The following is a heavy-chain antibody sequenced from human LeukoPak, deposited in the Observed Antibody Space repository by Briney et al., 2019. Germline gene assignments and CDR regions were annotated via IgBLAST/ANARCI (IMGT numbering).Heavy chain of an antibody. J-gene: IGHJ4*02. Sequence: SETLSLPCTVSGGSISSSDDYWGWIRQPPGKGLEWIGSVYYSGSAYYNPSLKSQVTISVDTSKNQFSLNLSSVTAADTSVYYCARCRTPGPPDFWGQGTLVTVSS. CDR1: GGSISSSDDY. CDR3: ARCRTPGPPDF. CDR2: VYYSGSA. V-gene: IGHV4-39*01. D-gene: IGHD1-14*01.